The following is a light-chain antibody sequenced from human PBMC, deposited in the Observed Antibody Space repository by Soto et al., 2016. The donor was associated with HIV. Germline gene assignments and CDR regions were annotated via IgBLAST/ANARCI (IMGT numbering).Light chain of an antibody. CDR1: NIGIKH. CDR3: QVWDATHDLLVV. Sequence: SYVLTQTPSVSVAPGQTARIPCQGDNIGIKHVHWYRQMAGQAPVLVVYGNGDRPSGIPERFSGSKSGTTATLTISRVEAKDEADYYCQVWDATHDLLVVFGGGTKLTVL. CDR2: GNG. V-gene: IGLV3-21*02. J-gene: IGLJ2*01.